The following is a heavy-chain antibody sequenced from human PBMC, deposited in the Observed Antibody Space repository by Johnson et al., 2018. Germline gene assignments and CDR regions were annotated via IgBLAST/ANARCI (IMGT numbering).Heavy chain of an antibody. J-gene: IGHJ1*01. Sequence: VQLLETGGGVVQPGRSLRLSCAASGFTFSTYGMHWVRQAPGKGLEWVAVISYDGSNKYHADSVKGRFTISRDNSKNTLYMKMNRLRVEDTAVYYCAKDGPSIAPLQHWGQGTLVTVSS. CDR1: GFTFSTYG. CDR2: ISYDGSNK. D-gene: IGHD6-6*01. CDR3: AKDGPSIAPLQH. V-gene: IGHV3-30*18.